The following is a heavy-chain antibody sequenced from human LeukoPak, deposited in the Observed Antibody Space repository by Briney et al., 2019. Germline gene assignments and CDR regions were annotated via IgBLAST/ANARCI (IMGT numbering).Heavy chain of an antibody. CDR1: GFIFRSYA. CDR2: ISSSSSYI. CDR3: AKEDRAARDWFDP. J-gene: IGHJ5*02. V-gene: IGHV3-23*01. D-gene: IGHD2-15*01. Sequence: GGSLRLSCAASGFIFRSYAMSWVRQAPGKGLEWVSSISSSSSYIYYADSVKGRFTISRDNSKNTLYLQMNSLRAEDTAVYYCAKEDRAARDWFDPWGQGTLVTVSS.